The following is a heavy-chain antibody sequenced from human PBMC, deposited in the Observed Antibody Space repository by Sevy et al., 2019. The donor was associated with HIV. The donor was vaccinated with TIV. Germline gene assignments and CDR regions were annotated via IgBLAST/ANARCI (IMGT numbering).Heavy chain of an antibody. CDR1: GYSISRGYY. CDR2: IHHSGIT. J-gene: IGHJ1*01. Sequence: SETLSLTCTVSGYSISRGYYWVWIRQPPGKGLEWIGSIHHSGITHYNPSLNSRVTISVDTSKNQFSLKMSSVTAADTAVYYCARVRPRYYYDSSGSPEYFQHWGQGTLVTVSS. D-gene: IGHD3-22*01. V-gene: IGHV4-38-2*02. CDR3: ARVRPRYYYDSSGSPEYFQH.